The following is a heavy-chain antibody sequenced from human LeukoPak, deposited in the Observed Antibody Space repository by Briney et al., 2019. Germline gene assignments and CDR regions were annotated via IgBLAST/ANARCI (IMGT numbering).Heavy chain of an antibody. J-gene: IGHJ4*02. CDR2: ISYDGSNK. D-gene: IGHD1-26*01. V-gene: IGHV3-30-3*01. CDR1: GCTFSSYA. CDR3: ARDLTVGATGH. Sequence: RRSLRLACAAAGCTFSSYAMHWVRQAPGKGLEWVAVISYDGSNKYYADSVKGRFTISRDNSKNTLYLQMNSLRAEDTAVYYCARDLTVGATGHWSQGTLVTVSS.